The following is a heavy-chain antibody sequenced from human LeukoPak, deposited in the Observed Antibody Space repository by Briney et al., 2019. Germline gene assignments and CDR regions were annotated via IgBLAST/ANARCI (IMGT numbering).Heavy chain of an antibody. CDR2: ISGSGGST. D-gene: IGHD3-10*01. V-gene: IGHV3-23*01. CDR3: AKRFSEWFELGDI. CDR1: GFTFSSYA. Sequence: GGSLRLSCAAPGFTFSSYAMSWVRQALGKGLEWVSDISGSGGSTYYADSVKGRFTISRDNSKNTLYLQMNSLRAEDTAVYYCAKRFSEWFELGDIWGEGTMVTVSS. J-gene: IGHJ3*02.